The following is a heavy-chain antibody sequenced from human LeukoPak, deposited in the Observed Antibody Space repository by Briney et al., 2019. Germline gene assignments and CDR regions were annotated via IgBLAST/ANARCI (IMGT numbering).Heavy chain of an antibody. CDR2: ISGSGGST. V-gene: IGHV3-23*01. D-gene: IGHD5-18*01. Sequence: GGSLRLSRVASVFTFSNYSMYWLRQAPATPMEWVSGISGSGGSTYYADSVKGRFTISRDNSKTTLNLQMNSLRAEDTAVYYCAKENMGYSYAYGYFQHWGQGTLVTVSS. J-gene: IGHJ1*01. CDR3: AKENMGYSYAYGYFQH. CDR1: VFTFSNYS.